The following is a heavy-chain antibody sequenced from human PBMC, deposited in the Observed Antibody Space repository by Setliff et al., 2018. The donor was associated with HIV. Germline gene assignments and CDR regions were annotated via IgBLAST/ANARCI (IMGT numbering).Heavy chain of an antibody. Sequence: SETLSLTCTVSDSGTYYWSWIRQPAGKGLEWIGRVSSRGDTNYSPSLKSRVTMSVDTSKNQFSLKLTSETASDTAVYYCARAAAGNTGPFDLWGQGSPVTVSS. CDR1: DSGTYY. D-gene: IGHD4-17*01. V-gene: IGHV4-4*07. J-gene: IGHJ4*02. CDR2: VSSRGDT. CDR3: ARAAAGNTGPFDL.